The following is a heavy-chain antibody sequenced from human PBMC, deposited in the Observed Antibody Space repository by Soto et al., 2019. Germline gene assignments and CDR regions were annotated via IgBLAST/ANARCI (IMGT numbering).Heavy chain of an antibody. CDR1: GGSFSGYY. J-gene: IGHJ2*01. Sequence: QVQLQQWGAGLLKPSETLSLTCAVYGGSFSGYYWSWIRQPPGKRLEWIGEINHSGSTNYNPSLKSRVTISVDTSKNQFSLKLSSVTAADTAVYYCARWYYDSSGYSPKPDWYFDLWGRGTLVTVSS. V-gene: IGHV4-34*01. CDR3: ARWYYDSSGYSPKPDWYFDL. D-gene: IGHD3-22*01. CDR2: INHSGST.